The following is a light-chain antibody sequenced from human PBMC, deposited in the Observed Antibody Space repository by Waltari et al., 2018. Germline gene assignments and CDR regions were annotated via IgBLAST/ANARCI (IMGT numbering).Light chain of an antibody. CDR1: EYISKS. CDR3: QQYYSSPLT. J-gene: IGKJ4*01. CDR2: DVS. Sequence: MIQSPSSLSASVGDRVTITCRASEYISKSLAWYQQIPGRAPDLLVYDVSKLKSGVPSRFSGSGSGTDYSLTISSLQPEDFATYYCQQYYSSPLTFGGGTREEV. V-gene: IGKV1-NL1*01.